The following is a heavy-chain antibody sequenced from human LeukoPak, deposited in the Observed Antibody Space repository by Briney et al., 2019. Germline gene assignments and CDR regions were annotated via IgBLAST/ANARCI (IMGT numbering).Heavy chain of an antibody. Sequence: SQTLSLTCFVSGDSINSGTYYWSWIRQPAGKGLEWIGRIDSSGSTKYNPSLNSRVTISVDTSKNQFSLKLDSVTAADTAVYYCVRDLDVDNGLWSGNCFDPWGQGTLVTVSS. D-gene: IGHD3-3*01. CDR1: GDSINSGTYY. CDR2: IDSSGST. CDR3: VRDLDVDNGLWSGNCFDP. J-gene: IGHJ5*02. V-gene: IGHV4-61*02.